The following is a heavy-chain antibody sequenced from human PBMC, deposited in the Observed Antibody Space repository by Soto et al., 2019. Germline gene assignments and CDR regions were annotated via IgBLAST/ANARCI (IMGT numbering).Heavy chain of an antibody. J-gene: IGHJ3*02. CDR2: ISAYNGNT. Sequence: ASVKVSCKASGYTFTSYGISWVRQAPGQGLEWMGWISAYNGNTNYAQKHQGRVTVTTDTSTSTAYMELRSLKTDDTAEYYSERNSGGYYFDPFNIWGQGKRSTFSS. D-gene: IGHD3-22*01. CDR1: GYTFTSYG. CDR3: ERNSGGYYFDPFNI. V-gene: IGHV1-18*01.